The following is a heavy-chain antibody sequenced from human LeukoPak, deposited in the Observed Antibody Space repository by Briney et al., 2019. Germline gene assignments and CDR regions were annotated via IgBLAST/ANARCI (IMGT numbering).Heavy chain of an antibody. J-gene: IGHJ6*04. CDR3: AELGITMIGGV. D-gene: IGHD3-10*02. CDR1: GFTFASYG. V-gene: IGHV3-20*04. Sequence: GGSLRLSCAASGFTFASYGMSWVRQAPGKGLEWVSALNWNGGSTGYADSVKGRFTISRDNAKNSLYLQMNSLRAEDTAVYYCAELGITMIGGVWGKGTTVTISS. CDR2: LNWNGGST.